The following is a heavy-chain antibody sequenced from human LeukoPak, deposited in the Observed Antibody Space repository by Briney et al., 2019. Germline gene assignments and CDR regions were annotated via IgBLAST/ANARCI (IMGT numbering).Heavy chain of an antibody. D-gene: IGHD3-3*01. V-gene: IGHV3-9*01. J-gene: IGHJ4*02. Sequence: GGSLRLSCAASGFTFDDYAMHWVRQAPGKGLEWVSGISWNSGSIGYADSVKGRFTISRDNVKNSLYLQMNSLRAEDTALYYCAKDLAYDFSAYFDYWGQGTLVTVSS. CDR2: ISWNSGSI. CDR1: GFTFDDYA. CDR3: AKDLAYDFSAYFDY.